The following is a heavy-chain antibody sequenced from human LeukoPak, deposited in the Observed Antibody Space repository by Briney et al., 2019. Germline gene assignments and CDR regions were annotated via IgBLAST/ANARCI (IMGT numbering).Heavy chain of an antibody. Sequence: SQTLSLTCTVSGGSISSGDYYWSWIRQPPGKGLEWIGYIYYSGSTCYNPSLKSRVTISVDTSKNQFSLKLSSVTAADTAVYYCASTMVRGVILRLWGQGTLVTVSS. J-gene: IGHJ4*02. CDR3: ASTMVRGVILRL. CDR1: GGSISSGDYY. CDR2: IYYSGST. D-gene: IGHD3-10*01. V-gene: IGHV4-30-4*01.